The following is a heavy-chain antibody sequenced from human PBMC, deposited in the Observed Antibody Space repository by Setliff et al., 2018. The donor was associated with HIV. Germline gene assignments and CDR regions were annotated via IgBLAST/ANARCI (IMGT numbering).Heavy chain of an antibody. Sequence: GGSLRLSCSTSGFTFGDYAMNWVRQAPGKGLEWVYIIYGDGRTYYADSVKGRFTISRDDSKNTVYLQMHSLRVEDTAVYYCARGVRWLDPWGQGTLVTVSS. CDR1: GFTFGDYA. V-gene: IGHV3-53*01. CDR2: IYGDGRT. J-gene: IGHJ5*02. CDR3: ARGVRWLDP. D-gene: IGHD3-10*01.